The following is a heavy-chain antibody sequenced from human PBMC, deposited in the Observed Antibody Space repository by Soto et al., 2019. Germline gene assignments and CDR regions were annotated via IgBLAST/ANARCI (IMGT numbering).Heavy chain of an antibody. Sequence: GGSLRLSCAASGFTFSSYWMSWVRQAPGKGLEWVAKIKQDGSEKDYVDSVKGRFTISRDNAKKSLYLQMNSLRAEDTAVYYCARGRSCNGGSCYYYYYYMDVWGKGTTVTVSS. CDR2: IKQDGSEK. D-gene: IGHD2-15*01. CDR1: GFTFSSYW. J-gene: IGHJ6*03. V-gene: IGHV3-7*01. CDR3: ARGRSCNGGSCYYYYYYMDV.